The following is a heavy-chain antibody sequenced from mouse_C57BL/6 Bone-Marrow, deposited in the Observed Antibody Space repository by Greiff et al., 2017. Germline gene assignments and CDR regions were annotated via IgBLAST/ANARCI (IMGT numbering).Heavy chain of an antibody. J-gene: IGHJ1*03. CDR2: INYDGSST. V-gene: IGHV5-16*01. CDR3: ARDNYGSSDWYFDV. Sequence: EVKLVESEGGLVQPGSSMKLSFTASGFTFSDYYMAWVRQVPEKGLEWVANINYDGSSTYYLDSLKSRFIISRDNAKNILYLQMSSLKSEDTATYYCARDNYGSSDWYFDVWGTGTTVTVSS. D-gene: IGHD1-1*01. CDR1: GFTFSDYY.